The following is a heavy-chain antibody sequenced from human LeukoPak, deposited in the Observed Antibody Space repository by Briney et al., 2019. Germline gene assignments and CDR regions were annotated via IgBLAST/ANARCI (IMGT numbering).Heavy chain of an antibody. CDR1: GFTFSSYG. V-gene: IGHV3-30*18. Sequence: GRSLRLSCAASGFTFSSYGMHWVRQAPGKGLEWVAVISYDGSNKYYADSVKGRFTISRDNSKNTLYLQMNSLRAEDTAVYYCAKDRRYCRGGSCLFYYYGMDVWGQGTTVTVSS. CDR3: AKDRRYCRGGSCLFYYYGMDV. J-gene: IGHJ6*02. CDR2: ISYDGSNK. D-gene: IGHD2-15*01.